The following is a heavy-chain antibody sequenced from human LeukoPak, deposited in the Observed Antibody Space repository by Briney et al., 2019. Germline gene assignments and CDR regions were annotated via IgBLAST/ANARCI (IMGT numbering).Heavy chain of an antibody. CDR3: ARIILSSSWFGEYFQH. D-gene: IGHD6-13*01. CDR2: INYSGTT. V-gene: IGHV4-39*01. J-gene: IGHJ1*01. CDR1: GDSISSSSYY. Sequence: SETLSLTCTVSGDSISSSSYYWGWIRQPPGKGLEWIGSINYSGTTYYNPSLKSRVTISVDASKNQFSLNLTSVTAADTAVYYCARIILSSSWFGEYFQHWGQGALVTVSS.